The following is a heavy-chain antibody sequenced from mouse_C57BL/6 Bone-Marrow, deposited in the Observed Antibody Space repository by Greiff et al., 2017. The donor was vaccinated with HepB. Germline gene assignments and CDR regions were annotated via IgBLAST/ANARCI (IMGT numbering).Heavy chain of an antibody. CDR3: TTTLAFDV. CDR1: GFNIKDDY. J-gene: IGHJ1*03. CDR2: IDPENGDT. Sequence: VHVQQSGAELVRPGASVKLSCTASGFNIKDDYMHWVKQRPEQGLEWIGWIDPENGDTEYASKFQGKATITADTSSNTAYLQLSSLTSEDTAVYYCTTTLAFDVWGTGTTVTVSS. V-gene: IGHV14-4*01.